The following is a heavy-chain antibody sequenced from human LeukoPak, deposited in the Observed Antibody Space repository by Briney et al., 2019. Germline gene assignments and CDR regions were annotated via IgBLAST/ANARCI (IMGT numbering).Heavy chain of an antibody. V-gene: IGHV3-23*01. CDR1: GFTFSSYA. CDR2: ISGSGGST. CDR3: AKASSARYYYYYYGMDV. D-gene: IGHD6-6*01. Sequence: GGSLRLSCAASGFTFSSYAMSWVRQAPGKGLEWVSAISGSGGSTHYADSVKGRFTISRDNSKNTLYLQMNSLRAEDTAVYYCAKASSARYYYYYYGMDVWGQGTTVTVSS. J-gene: IGHJ6*02.